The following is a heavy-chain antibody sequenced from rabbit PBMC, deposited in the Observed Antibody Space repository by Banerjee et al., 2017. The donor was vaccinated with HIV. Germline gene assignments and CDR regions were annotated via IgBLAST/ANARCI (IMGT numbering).Heavy chain of an antibody. CDR2: IYGGSTAYI. D-gene: IGHD7-1*01. CDR3: ARAYAYTGYYSGFGYLHL. Sequence: QSLEESGGDLVKPGASLTLTCKASGFSFSSGYDMCWVRQAPGKGLEWIACIYGGSTAYIYYASWAKGRFTISKTSSTTVTLQMTSLTAADTATYFCARAYAYTGYYSGFGYLHLWGPGTLVTVS. J-gene: IGHJ4*01. CDR1: GFSFSSGYD. V-gene: IGHV1S40*01.